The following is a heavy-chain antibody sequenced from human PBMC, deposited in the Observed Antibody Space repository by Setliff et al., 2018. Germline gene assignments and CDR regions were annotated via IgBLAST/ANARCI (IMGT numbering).Heavy chain of an antibody. J-gene: IGHJ6*03. CDR1: GGSISSYY. CDR3: ARRGYYNFWSGYSSYYYYYYYMDV. Sequence: SSETLSLTCTVSGGSISSYYWSWIRQPPGKGLEWIGYIYYSGSTNYNPSLKSRVTISVDTSKNQFSLKLSSVTAADTAVYYCARRGYYNFWSGYSSYYYYYYYMDVWGKGTTVTVSS. CDR2: IYYSGST. D-gene: IGHD3-3*01. V-gene: IGHV4-59*08.